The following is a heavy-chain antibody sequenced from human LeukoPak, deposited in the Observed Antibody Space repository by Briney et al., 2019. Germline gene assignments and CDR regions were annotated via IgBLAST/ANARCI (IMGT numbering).Heavy chain of an antibody. CDR3: ARDRGLCYMVV. V-gene: IGHV3-48*01. J-gene: IGHJ6*03. Sequence: GGSLRLSCAASGFTFSSYSMNWVRQAPGKGLEWVSYISSSSSTIYYADSVKGRFTISRDNAKNSLYLQMNSLRAEDTAVYYCARDRGLCYMVVRCEGKTVSVSS. CDR2: ISSSSSTI. D-gene: IGHD2-21*01. CDR1: GFTFSSYS.